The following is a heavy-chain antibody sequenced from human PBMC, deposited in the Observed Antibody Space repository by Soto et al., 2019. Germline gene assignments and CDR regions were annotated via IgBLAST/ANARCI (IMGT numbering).Heavy chain of an antibody. V-gene: IGHV3-23*01. D-gene: IGHD3-10*01. CDR2: ISGSGGST. J-gene: IGHJ4*02. CDR3: AKRTLRIGGYFDY. Sequence: EVQLLESGGGLVQPGGSLRLSCAASGFTFSSYAMSWVRQAPGKGLEWVSAISGSGGSTYYADSVKGRFTNYRDNSKNTLYLQMNSLRAEDTAVYYCAKRTLRIGGYFDYWGQGTLVTGSS. CDR1: GFTFSSYA.